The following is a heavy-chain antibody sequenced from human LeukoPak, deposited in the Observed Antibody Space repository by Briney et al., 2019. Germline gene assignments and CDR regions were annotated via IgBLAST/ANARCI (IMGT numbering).Heavy chain of an antibody. Sequence: GESLKISSKGSGYSFTSYWIAWVRQMPGKGLETMGIIYPGDSDTRNSPSFQGQVTISADKSITTAYLQWSSLKASDAAMYYCARAYGDNEPFDYWGRGTLVTVSS. CDR3: ARAYGDNEPFDY. CDR1: GYSFTSYW. D-gene: IGHD4-17*01. CDR2: IYPGDSDT. J-gene: IGHJ4*02. V-gene: IGHV5-51*01.